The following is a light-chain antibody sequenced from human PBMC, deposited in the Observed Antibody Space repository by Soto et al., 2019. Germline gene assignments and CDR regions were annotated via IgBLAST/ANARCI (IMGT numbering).Light chain of an antibody. CDR2: EVS. Sequence: QSALTQPPSASGSPGQSVTISCTGTSSDVGGYNYVSWYQQHPGKAPKLTIYEVSKRPSGVPDRFSGSKSGNTASLTVSGLQAEDEADYYCSSYAGSYVFGTGTKLTVL. V-gene: IGLV2-8*01. CDR3: SSYAGSYV. CDR1: SSDVGGYNY. J-gene: IGLJ1*01.